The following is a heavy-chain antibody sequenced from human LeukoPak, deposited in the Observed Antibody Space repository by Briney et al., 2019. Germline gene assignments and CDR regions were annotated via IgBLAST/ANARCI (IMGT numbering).Heavy chain of an antibody. CDR2: ISAYNGNT. D-gene: IGHD3-22*01. Sequence: ASVKVSCKASGYTFTSYGISWVRQAPGQGLEWMGWISAYNGNTNYAQKLQGRVTMTTDTSTSTAYKELRSLRSDDTAVYYCASNYTPNRGDSSGFFDCWGQGTLVTVSS. V-gene: IGHV1-18*01. J-gene: IGHJ5*01. CDR1: GYTFTSYG. CDR3: ASNYTPNRGDSSGFFDC.